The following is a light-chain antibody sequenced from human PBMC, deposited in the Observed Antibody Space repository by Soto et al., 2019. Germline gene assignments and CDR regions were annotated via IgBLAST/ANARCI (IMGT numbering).Light chain of an antibody. J-gene: IGKJ1*01. CDR1: QSVSSN. Sequence: IVMTQSPATLTVYPGERATLSCRASQSVSSNLAWYQQKPGQAPRLLIYGASTRATGIPARFSGSGSGTEFTLTISSLQSEDFAVYYCQQYNNWLGTFGQGTKVEIK. V-gene: IGKV3-15*01. CDR3: QQYNNWLGT. CDR2: GAS.